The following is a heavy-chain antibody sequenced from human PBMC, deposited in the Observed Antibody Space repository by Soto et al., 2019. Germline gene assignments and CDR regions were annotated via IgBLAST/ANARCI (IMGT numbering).Heavy chain of an antibody. CDR3: AKGGRQWLVTSDFNY. D-gene: IGHD6-19*01. CDR1: GFTFIDYA. J-gene: IGHJ4*02. Sequence: GLLLRLSCAASGFTFIDYAMHWVLQAPGKGLEWVAVVSHDGRNTHYADSVKGRFTISRDSSKNTVSLEMTSLRAEDTAVYYCAKGGRQWLVTSDFNYWGQGALVTVSS. V-gene: IGHV3-30*04. CDR2: VSHDGRNT.